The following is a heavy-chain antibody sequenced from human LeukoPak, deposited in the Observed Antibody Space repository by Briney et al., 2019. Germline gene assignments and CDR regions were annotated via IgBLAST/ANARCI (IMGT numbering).Heavy chain of an antibody. D-gene: IGHD3-22*01. J-gene: IGHJ3*02. Sequence: GGSLRLSCAASGFTFSSYGMHWVRQAPGKGLEWVAVISYDGSNKYYADSVKGRFTISRDNSKNTLYLQMNSLRAEDTAVYYCAKVVTSSGYPHDAFDIWGQGTMVTVSS. CDR3: AKVVTSSGYPHDAFDI. CDR2: ISYDGSNK. V-gene: IGHV3-30*18. CDR1: GFTFSSYG.